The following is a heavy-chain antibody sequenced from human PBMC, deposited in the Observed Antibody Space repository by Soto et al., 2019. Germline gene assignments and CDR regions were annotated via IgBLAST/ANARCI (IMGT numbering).Heavy chain of an antibody. J-gene: IGHJ5*02. V-gene: IGHV3-72*01. Sequence: EVQLVESGGGLVQPGGSLRLSCAASGFIFSDRYMDWVRQTPGKGLEWLGRIRNRANSYSTEYAASMRGRFTISRDDSNNLLYLNMSSLKTEDTAVYYCATIDMVEKFDPRGQGILVTVSS. D-gene: IGHD3-10*01. CDR2: IRNRANSYST. CDR3: ATIDMVEKFDP. CDR1: GFIFSDRY.